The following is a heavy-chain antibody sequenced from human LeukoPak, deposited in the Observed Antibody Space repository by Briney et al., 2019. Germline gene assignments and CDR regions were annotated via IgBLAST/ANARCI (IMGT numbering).Heavy chain of an antibody. Sequence: SETLSLTCTVSGVSISGYYWIWIRQSPGRGLEYIGSIFYRESFSYGGTTFYNPSLQSRVTISLDTSKNAFSLRLNSVTAADTAVHFCARQMSGNKDYWGQGTLVTVSS. J-gene: IGHJ4*02. CDR2: IFYRESFSYGGTT. D-gene: IGHD1/OR15-1a*01. CDR1: GVSISGYY. V-gene: IGHV4-59*05. CDR3: ARQMSGNKDY.